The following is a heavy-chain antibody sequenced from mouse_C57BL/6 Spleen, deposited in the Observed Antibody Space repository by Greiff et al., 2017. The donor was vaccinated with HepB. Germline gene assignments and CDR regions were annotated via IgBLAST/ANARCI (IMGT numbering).Heavy chain of an antibody. V-gene: IGHV1-39*01. Sequence: SGPELVKPGASVKISCKASGYSFTDYNMNWVKQSNGKSLEWIGVINPNYGTTSYNQKFKGKATLTVDQSSSTAYMQLNSLTSEDSAVYYCARKGSGSSSYAMDYWGQGTSVTVSS. CDR1: GYSFTDYN. J-gene: IGHJ4*01. D-gene: IGHD1-1*01. CDR2: INPNYGTT. CDR3: ARKGSGSSSYAMDY.